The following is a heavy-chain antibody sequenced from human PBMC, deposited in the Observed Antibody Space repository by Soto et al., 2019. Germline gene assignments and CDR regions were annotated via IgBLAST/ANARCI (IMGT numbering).Heavy chain of an antibody. CDR2: IWYDGSNK. CDR1: GFTFSSYG. CDR3: ARDIYDSSGYYYDY. Sequence: GGSLRLSCAASGFTFSSYGMHWVRQAPGKGLEWVAVIWYDGSNKYYADSVKGRFTISRDNSKNTLYLQMNSLRAEDTAVYYCARDIYDSSGYYYDYWGQGTLVTVYS. J-gene: IGHJ4*02. D-gene: IGHD3-22*01. V-gene: IGHV3-33*01.